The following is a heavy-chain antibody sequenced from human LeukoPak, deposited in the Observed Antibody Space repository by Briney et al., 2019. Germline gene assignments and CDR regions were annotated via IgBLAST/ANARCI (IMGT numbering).Heavy chain of an antibody. Sequence: GGSLRLSCAASGFTFSNYAIQWVRQAPGKGLEGVAVISYDGSNKYYADSVKGRFTISRDNSKNSLYLQMNSLRGEDSAVYYCAREYCGGDCYSGFDFWGQGTLVTVSS. J-gene: IGHJ5*01. D-gene: IGHD2-21*02. CDR3: AREYCGGDCYSGFDF. CDR2: ISYDGSNK. V-gene: IGHV3-30*04. CDR1: GFTFSNYA.